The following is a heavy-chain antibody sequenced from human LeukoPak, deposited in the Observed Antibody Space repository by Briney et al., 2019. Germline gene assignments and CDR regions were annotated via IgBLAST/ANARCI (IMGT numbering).Heavy chain of an antibody. CDR2: INHSGST. CDR3: AREKGSLYCSSTSCSNWFDP. D-gene: IGHD2-2*01. CDR1: GGSFSGYY. V-gene: IGHV4-34*01. J-gene: IGHJ5*02. Sequence: SETLSLTCAVYGGSFSGYYWSWIRQPPGKGLEWIGEINHSGSTNYNPSLKSRVTISVDTSKNQFSLKLSSVTAADTAVYYCAREKGSLYCSSTSCSNWFDPWGQGTLVTVSS.